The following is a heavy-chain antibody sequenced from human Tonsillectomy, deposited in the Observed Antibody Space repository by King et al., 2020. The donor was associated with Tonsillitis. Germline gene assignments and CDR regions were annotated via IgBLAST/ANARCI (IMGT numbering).Heavy chain of an antibody. Sequence: VQLQESGPGLVKPSETLSLTCSVSGGSISSYYWSWIRQPAGKGLEWIGRIYTSGSTNYNPSLKSRVTMSVDTSKKQFSLKLSSVTAADTAFYYCAREGGYYGSGTPGTFDPWGQGTLVTVSS. CDR2: IYTSGST. CDR1: GGSISSYY. V-gene: IGHV4-4*07. D-gene: IGHD3-10*01. J-gene: IGHJ5*02. CDR3: AREGGYYGSGTPGTFDP.